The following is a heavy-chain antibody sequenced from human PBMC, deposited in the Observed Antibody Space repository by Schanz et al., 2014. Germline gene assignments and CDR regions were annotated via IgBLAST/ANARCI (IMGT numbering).Heavy chain of an antibody. CDR3: ARDGVDAAAGGNY. V-gene: IGHV1-8*01. Sequence: QVQLIQSGAEVKKPGASVKVSCTASGYTFTSYDINWVRQAPGQGLEWLGWMNPNSGTTNYAQKFQGWVTMTRNTSISTAYMELSSLRSEDTAVYYCARDGVDAAAGGNYWGQGTLVTVSS. J-gene: IGHJ4*02. D-gene: IGHD6-13*01. CDR1: GYTFTSYD. CDR2: MNPNSGTT.